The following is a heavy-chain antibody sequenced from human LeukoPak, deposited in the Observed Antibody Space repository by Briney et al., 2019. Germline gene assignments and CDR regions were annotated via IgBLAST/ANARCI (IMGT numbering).Heavy chain of an antibody. CDR2: LPASSTAI. V-gene: IGHV3-21*01. CDR1: GFTFNTYT. CDR3: ARTYYDILTGYNPYFDY. J-gene: IGHJ4*02. D-gene: IGHD3-9*01. Sequence: PGGSLRLSCAASGFTFNTYTMNWVRQAPGKGLEWVSSLPASSTAIYSADSVKGRFTISRDNAKNFLYLQMNSLRAEDTAVYYCARTYYDILTGYNPYFDYWGQGILVTVSS.